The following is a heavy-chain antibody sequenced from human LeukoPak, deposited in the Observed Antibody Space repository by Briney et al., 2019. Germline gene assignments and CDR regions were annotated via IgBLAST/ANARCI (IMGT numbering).Heavy chain of an antibody. CDR2: IYTSGST. CDR1: GGSISSYY. D-gene: IGHD3-22*01. V-gene: IGHV4-4*07. J-gene: IGHJ2*01. Sequence: SETLSLTCTVSGGSISSYYWSWIRQPAGKGLEWIGRIYTSGSTNYNPSLKSRVTMSVDTSKNQFSLKLSSVTAADTAVYYCARDRGIDYYDSSGYLHYWYFDLWGRGTLVTVSS. CDR3: ARDRGIDYYDSSGYLHYWYFDL.